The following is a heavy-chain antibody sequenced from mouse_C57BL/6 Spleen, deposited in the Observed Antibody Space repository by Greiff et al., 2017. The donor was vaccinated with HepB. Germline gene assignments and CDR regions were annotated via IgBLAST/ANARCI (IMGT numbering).Heavy chain of an antibody. CDR2: IHPNSGST. CDR3: ARSDYYRMDY. Sequence: HVQLQQPGAELVKPGASVKLSCKASGYTFTSYWMHWVKQRPGQGLEWIGMIHPNSGSTNYNEKFKSKATLTVDKSSSTAYMQLSSLTSEDSAVYYCARSDYYRMDYWGQGTSVTVSS. V-gene: IGHV1-64*01. J-gene: IGHJ4*01. D-gene: IGHD1-1*01. CDR1: GYTFTSYW.